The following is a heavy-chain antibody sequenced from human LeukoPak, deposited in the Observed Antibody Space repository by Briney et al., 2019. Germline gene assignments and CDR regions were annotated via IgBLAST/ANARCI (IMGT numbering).Heavy chain of an antibody. CDR1: GYTFTTYG. J-gene: IGHJ4*02. D-gene: IGHD3-22*01. Sequence: ASVKVSCKASGYTFTTYGISWVRQALGQGLEWMGWISAYNGNTNYAQKLQGRVTMTTDTSTSTAYMELRSLRSDHTAVYYCARGELPDYYDSSGYYQIDYWGQGTLVTVSS. CDR2: ISAYNGNT. CDR3: ARGELPDYYDSSGYYQIDY. V-gene: IGHV1-18*01.